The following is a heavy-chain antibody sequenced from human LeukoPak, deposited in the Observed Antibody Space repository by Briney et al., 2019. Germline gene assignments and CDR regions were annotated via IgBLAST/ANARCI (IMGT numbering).Heavy chain of an antibody. CDR3: ARGAYVGDYFDY. Sequence: GGSLRLSCAASGFTFSSYDMHWVRQATGKGLEWVSAIGTAGDTYYPGSVKGRFTISREDAKNSLYLQMNSPRAGDTAVYYCARGAYVGDYFDYWGQGTLVAVSS. J-gene: IGHJ4*02. D-gene: IGHD2-21*01. CDR2: IGTAGDT. CDR1: GFTFSSYD. V-gene: IGHV3-13*01.